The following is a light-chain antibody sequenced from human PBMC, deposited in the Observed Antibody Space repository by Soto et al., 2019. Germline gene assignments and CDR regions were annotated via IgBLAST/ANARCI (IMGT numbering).Light chain of an antibody. CDR1: SSDVGNYNL. Sequence: QSALTQPASVSGSPGQSITISCTGTSSDVGNYNLVSWYQQHPGTAPKLMIYEDTKRPSGISNRFSGSKSGNTASLTISGLQAEDEADYYCCSYAGSSAYFFGSGTSSPS. CDR3: CSYAGSSAYF. V-gene: IGLV2-23*01. J-gene: IGLJ1*01. CDR2: EDT.